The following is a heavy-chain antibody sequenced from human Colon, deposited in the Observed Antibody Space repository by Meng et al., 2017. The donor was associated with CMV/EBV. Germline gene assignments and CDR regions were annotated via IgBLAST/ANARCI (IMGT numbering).Heavy chain of an antibody. J-gene: IGHJ4*02. D-gene: IGHD4-17*01. CDR1: GFSLTIGGRG. V-gene: IGHV2-5*02. CDR2: IYWDDDK. CDR3: AHRGDGDYVFDF. Sequence: QRTSKAFGPGLWTTRQPVPLTSTFSGFSLTIGGRGMCWSRKRQEKTLEWFALIYWDDDKRYNTSLKNRLTITKDTAKNQVFLTMTNMDPGDTGTYYCAHRGDGDYVFDFWGQGALVTVSS.